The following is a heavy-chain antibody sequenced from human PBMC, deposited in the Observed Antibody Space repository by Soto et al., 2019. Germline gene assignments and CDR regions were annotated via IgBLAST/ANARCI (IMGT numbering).Heavy chain of an antibody. CDR2: ISRNGSSI. V-gene: IGHV3-11*01. CDR3: ASARRLPGY. D-gene: IGHD5-18*01. Sequence: QVHLVESGGGLVKPGGSLRLSCAASGFNFSNYYMNWIRQAPGKGLEWVSYISRNGSSIYYADSVKGRFTISRDNVKNSVYLQMSCLRGEDTAVYFCASARRLPGYLGQGTLVRVSS. CDR1: GFNFSNYY. J-gene: IGHJ4*02.